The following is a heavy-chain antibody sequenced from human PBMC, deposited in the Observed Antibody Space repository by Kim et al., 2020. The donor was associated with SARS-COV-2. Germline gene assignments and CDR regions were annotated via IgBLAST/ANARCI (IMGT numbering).Heavy chain of an antibody. J-gene: IGHJ4*02. D-gene: IGHD3-16*01. Sequence: AGSTYYADSVKDSFSISRDNSKNTLYLQMNSLRAEDTAVYYCARELGLNYWGQVTLVTVSS. CDR2: AGST. V-gene: IGHV3-66*01. CDR3: ARELGLNY.